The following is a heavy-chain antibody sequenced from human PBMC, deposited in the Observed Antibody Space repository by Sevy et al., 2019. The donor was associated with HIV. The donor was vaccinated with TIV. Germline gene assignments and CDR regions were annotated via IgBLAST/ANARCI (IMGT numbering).Heavy chain of an antibody. D-gene: IGHD2-21*02. V-gene: IGHV1-18*01. CDR3: ARHLGGYGGNSIDY. CDR1: GYPFSSYG. CDR2: ISADSGNS. Sequence: ASVKVSCKASGYPFSSYGISWVRQAPGQGLEWMGWISADSGNSNYAQNLQGRVTMTTDTSTSKAYMELRSLRFDDTAVYYCARHLGGYGGNSIDYWGQGTLVTVSS. J-gene: IGHJ4*02.